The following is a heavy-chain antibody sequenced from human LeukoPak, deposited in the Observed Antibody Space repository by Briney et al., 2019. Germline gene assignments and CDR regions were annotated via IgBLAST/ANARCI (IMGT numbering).Heavy chain of an antibody. CDR1: GGSISSYY. D-gene: IGHD3-9*01. V-gene: IGHV4-59*01. J-gene: IGHJ4*02. Sequence: SKTLSLTCTVSGGSISSYYWSWIRQPPGKGLEWIGYIYYSGSTNYNPSLKSRVTISVDTSKNQFSLKLSSVTAADTAVYYCAREYYDILTGSDYFDYWGQGTLVTVSS. CDR3: AREYYDILTGSDYFDY. CDR2: IYYSGST.